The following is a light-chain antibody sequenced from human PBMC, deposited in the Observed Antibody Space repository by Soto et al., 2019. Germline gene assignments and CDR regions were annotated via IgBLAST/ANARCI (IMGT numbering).Light chain of an antibody. CDR1: QSISSW. J-gene: IGKJ4*01. CDR2: AAS. CDR3: QQIYSAPLT. Sequence: DIQMTQSPSTLSASVGDRVTITCRASQSISSWLAWYRQKPGKAPKLLIYAASSLQSGVPSRFSGSGSETDFTLSISSLQPEDFATYFCQQIYSAPLTFGGGTKVEIK. V-gene: IGKV1-39*01.